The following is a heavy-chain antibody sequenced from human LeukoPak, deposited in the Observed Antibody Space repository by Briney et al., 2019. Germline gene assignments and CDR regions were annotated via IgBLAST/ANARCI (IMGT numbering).Heavy chain of an antibody. CDR3: TTGIAVAGTDFDY. Sequence: GGSLRLSCAASGFTFSNAWMSWLRQAPRKGLEWVDRIKSKTDGGTTDYAAPVKGRFTISRDDSKNTLYLQMNSLKTEDTAVYYCTTGIAVAGTDFDYWGQGTLVTVS. CDR1: GFTFSNAW. D-gene: IGHD6-19*01. V-gene: IGHV3-15*01. J-gene: IGHJ4*02. CDR2: IKSKTDGGTT.